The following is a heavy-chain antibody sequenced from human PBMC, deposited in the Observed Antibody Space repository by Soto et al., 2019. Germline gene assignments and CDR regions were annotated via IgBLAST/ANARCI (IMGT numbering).Heavy chain of an antibody. CDR2: INAGNGKT. V-gene: IGHV1-3*01. Sequence: ASVKVSCKASGYTLTNYAMHWVRQAPGQRLEWMGWINAGNGKTKYSQKFQGRVTITRDTSASTAYIELSSLTSEDTAVYYCAGPNDSSETYGMDVWGQGTTVTVSS. CDR1: GYTLTNYA. D-gene: IGHD3-22*01. CDR3: AGPNDSSETYGMDV. J-gene: IGHJ6*02.